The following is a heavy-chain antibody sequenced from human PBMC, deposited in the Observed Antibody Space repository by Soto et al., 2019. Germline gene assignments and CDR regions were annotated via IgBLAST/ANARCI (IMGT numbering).Heavy chain of an antibody. CDR3: ARQILVDTHFDY. CDR1: GGSISSYY. V-gene: IGHV4-4*07. CDR2: IYTSGST. D-gene: IGHD2-8*02. Sequence: SETLSLTCTVSGGSISSYYWSCIRQPAGKGLEWIGRIYTSGSTNYNPYLKSRVTMSVDTSKNQFSLKLSSVTAADTAVYYCARQILVDTHFDYWGEGTPVTVSP. J-gene: IGHJ4*02.